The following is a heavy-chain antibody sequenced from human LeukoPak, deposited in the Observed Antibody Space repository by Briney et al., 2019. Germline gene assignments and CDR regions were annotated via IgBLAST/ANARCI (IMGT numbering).Heavy chain of an antibody. CDR3: ARDIGYYGSGSNMGFFDY. CDR1: GFTFSSYA. J-gene: IGHJ4*02. Sequence: PGGSLRLSCAASGFTFSSYAMHWVRQAPGKGLEWVAVISYDGSNKYYADSVKGRFTISRDNSKNTLYLQMNSLRAEDTAVYYCARDIGYYGSGSNMGFFDYWGQGTLVTVSS. V-gene: IGHV3-30*04. CDR2: ISYDGSNK. D-gene: IGHD3-10*01.